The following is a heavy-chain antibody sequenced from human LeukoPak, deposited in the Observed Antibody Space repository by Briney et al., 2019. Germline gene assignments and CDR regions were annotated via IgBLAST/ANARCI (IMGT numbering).Heavy chain of an antibody. CDR2: ISSSGSTI. CDR1: GFTFSDYY. CDR3: ARDRGVGASYYWYFDL. J-gene: IGHJ2*01. Sequence: GGSLRLSCAASGFTFSDYYMSWIRQAPGKGLEWVSYISSSGSTIYYGASVKGRFTISRNNAKNSLYLQMNSLRDEDTAVYYCARDRGVGASYYWYFDLWGRGTLVTVSS. D-gene: IGHD1-26*01. V-gene: IGHV3-11*01.